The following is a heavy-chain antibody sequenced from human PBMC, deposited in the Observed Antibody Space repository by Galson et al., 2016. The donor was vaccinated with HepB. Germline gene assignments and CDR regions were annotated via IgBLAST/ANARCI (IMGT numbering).Heavy chain of an antibody. CDR1: GGTFRNYA. CDR2: IIPIFRTT. CDR3: ARPHMTMVRGDRGWFDP. Sequence: SVKVSCKASGGTFRNYAISWVRQAPGQGLEWMGGIIPIFRTTNYAQKFQGRVTITADESTSTAYMELSSLKSEDTAVYYCARPHMTMVRGDRGWFDPWGQGTLVTVSS. J-gene: IGHJ5*02. V-gene: IGHV1-69*13. D-gene: IGHD3-10*01.